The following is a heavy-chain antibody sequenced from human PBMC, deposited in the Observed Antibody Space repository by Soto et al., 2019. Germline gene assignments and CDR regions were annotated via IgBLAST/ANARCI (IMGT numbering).Heavy chain of an antibody. J-gene: IGHJ4*02. V-gene: IGHV4-39*01. Sequence: SETLSLTCTVSGGSFSSSNYYWGWIRQSPGKGLEWIGNIFYGGGSGVAYYSPSLKSRVTISVDTSKNQFSLNMRSLTAADTAVYFCARRGGGDSLFDSWGQGKLVTVS. D-gene: IGHD4-17*01. CDR2: IFYGGGSGVA. CDR1: GGSFSSSNYY. CDR3: ARRGGGDSLFDS.